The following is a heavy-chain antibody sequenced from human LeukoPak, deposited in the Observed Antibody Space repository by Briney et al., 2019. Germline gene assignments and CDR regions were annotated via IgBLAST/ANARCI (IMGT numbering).Heavy chain of an antibody. V-gene: IGHV1-18*01. CDR2: ISAYNGNT. J-gene: IGHJ4*02. CDR3: ARDRRDQQLFDY. D-gene: IGHD6-13*01. CDR1: GGTFSSYA. Sequence: ASVKVSCKASGGTFSSYAISWVRQAPGQGLEWMGWISAYNGNTNYAQKLQGRVTMTTDTSTSTAYMELRSLRSDDTAVYYCARDRRDQQLFDYWGQGTLVTVSS.